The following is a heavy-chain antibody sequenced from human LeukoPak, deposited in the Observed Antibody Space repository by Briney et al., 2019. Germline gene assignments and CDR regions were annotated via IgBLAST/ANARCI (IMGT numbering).Heavy chain of an antibody. D-gene: IGHD5-18*01. CDR1: GGTFSSYA. J-gene: IGHJ5*02. Sequence: SVKVSCKASGGTFSSYAISWVRQAPGQGLEWMGGIIPIFGTANYAQKFQGGVTITADKPTSTAYMELSSLRSEDTAVYYCASSKLGYSYGPGSNWFDPWGQGTLVTVSS. V-gene: IGHV1-69*06. CDR3: ASSKLGYSYGPGSNWFDP. CDR2: IIPIFGTA.